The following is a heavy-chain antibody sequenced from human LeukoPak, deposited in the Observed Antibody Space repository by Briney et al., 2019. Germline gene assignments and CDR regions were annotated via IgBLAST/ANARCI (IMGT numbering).Heavy chain of an antibody. D-gene: IGHD1-26*01. CDR2: IYYSGST. CDR1: GGSISSYY. Sequence: SETLSLTCTVSGGSISSYYWSWIRQPPGKGLEWIGYIYYSGSTNYNPSLKSRVTISVDTSKNQFSLKLSSVTAADTAVYYCARVGVGATGDAFDIWGQGTMVTVSS. V-gene: IGHV4-59*08. J-gene: IGHJ3*02. CDR3: ARVGVGATGDAFDI.